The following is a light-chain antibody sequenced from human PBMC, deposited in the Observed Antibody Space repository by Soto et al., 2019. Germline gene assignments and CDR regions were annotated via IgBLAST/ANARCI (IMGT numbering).Light chain of an antibody. V-gene: IGLV2-14*01. Sequence: QSVLTQPASVSGSPGQSITISCTGTSSDVGGYNYVSWYQQHPGKAPKLMIYEVTNRPSGVSNRFSGSKSGNTASLTISGLQAEDEADYYRSSYTSGSTRVFGGGTQLTVL. J-gene: IGLJ3*02. CDR2: EVT. CDR3: SSYTSGSTRV. CDR1: SSDVGGYNY.